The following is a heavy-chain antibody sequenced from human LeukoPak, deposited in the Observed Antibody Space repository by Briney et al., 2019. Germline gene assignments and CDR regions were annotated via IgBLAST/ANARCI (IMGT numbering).Heavy chain of an antibody. D-gene: IGHD5-24*01. Sequence: GGSLRLSCAASGFTLSSYAMHWVRQAPGKGLEWVAVISYDGSNKYYADSVKGRFTISRDNSKNTLYLQMNSLRAEDTAVYYCAKVHSYGWLHNFDYWGQGTLVTVSS. J-gene: IGHJ4*02. CDR3: AKVHSYGWLHNFDY. V-gene: IGHV3-30*04. CDR1: GFTLSSYA. CDR2: ISYDGSNK.